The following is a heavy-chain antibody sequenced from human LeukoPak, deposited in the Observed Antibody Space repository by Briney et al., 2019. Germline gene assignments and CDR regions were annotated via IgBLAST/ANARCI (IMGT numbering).Heavy chain of an antibody. CDR1: GGSISSYY. J-gene: IGHJ5*02. CDR3: ARGGYSSSWYNDNWFDP. D-gene: IGHD6-13*01. Sequence: SETLSLTCTVSGGSISSYYWSWIRQPPGKGLEWIGYIYYSGSTNYNPSLKSRDTISVDTSKNQFSLKLSSVTAADTAVYYCARGGYSSSWYNDNWFDPWGQGTLVTVSS. V-gene: IGHV4-59*01. CDR2: IYYSGST.